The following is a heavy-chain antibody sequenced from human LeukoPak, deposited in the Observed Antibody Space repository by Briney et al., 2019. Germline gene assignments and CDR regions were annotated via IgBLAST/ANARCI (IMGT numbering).Heavy chain of an antibody. CDR2: ISYDGSNK. V-gene: IGHV3-30*04. D-gene: IGHD2-15*01. CDR1: GFTFSSYA. J-gene: IGHJ4*02. CDR3: ARDTLIGSNTGMDY. Sequence: GRSLRLSCAASGFTFSSYAMHWARQAPGKGLEWVAVISYDGSNKYYADSVKGRFTISRDNSKNTLYLQMNSLRAEDTAVYYCARDTLIGSNTGMDYWGQGTLVTVSS.